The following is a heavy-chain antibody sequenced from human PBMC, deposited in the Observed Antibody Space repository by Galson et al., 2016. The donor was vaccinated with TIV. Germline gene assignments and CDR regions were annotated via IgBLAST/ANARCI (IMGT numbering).Heavy chain of an antibody. J-gene: IGHJ6*02. CDR2: IYYSGST. V-gene: IGHV4-59*11. D-gene: IGHD2-15*01. CDR1: GGSITNHY. Sequence: SETLSLTCTVSGGSITNHYWNWIRQPPEKALEWIGYIYYSGSTYYNPSLKSRVTISVDTSKNQLSLTLADVTAADTAVYYCARIHCSSGSCYPGLAYSSTMDVWGHGTAVIVSS. CDR3: ARIHCSSGSCYPGLAYSSTMDV.